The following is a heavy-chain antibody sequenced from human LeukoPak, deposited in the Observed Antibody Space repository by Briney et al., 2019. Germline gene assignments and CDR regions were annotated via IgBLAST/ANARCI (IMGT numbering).Heavy chain of an antibody. Sequence: ASVKVSCKASGYTFTGYYMHWVRQAPGQGLEWMGRINPNSGGTNYAQKFQGRVTMTRDTSISTAYMELSRLRSDDTAVYYCARGSGYYFVAFDIWGQGTMVTVSS. V-gene: IGHV1-2*06. CDR1: GYTFTGYY. D-gene: IGHD3-22*01. J-gene: IGHJ3*02. CDR2: INPNSGGT. CDR3: ARGSGYYFVAFDI.